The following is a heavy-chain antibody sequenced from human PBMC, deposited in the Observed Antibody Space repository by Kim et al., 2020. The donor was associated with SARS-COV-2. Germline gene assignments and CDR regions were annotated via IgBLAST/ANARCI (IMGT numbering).Heavy chain of an antibody. CDR3: ARQKVLYGMDV. V-gene: IGHV6-1*01. Sequence: SDYAPSVKSRITIDPDTSKSQFSLLLNSVTPEDTAIYYCARQKVLYGMDVWGQGTTVTVSS. CDR2: S. J-gene: IGHJ6*02.